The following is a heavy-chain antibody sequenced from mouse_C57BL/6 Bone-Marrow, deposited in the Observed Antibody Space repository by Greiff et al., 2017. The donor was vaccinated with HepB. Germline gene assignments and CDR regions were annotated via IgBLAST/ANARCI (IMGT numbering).Heavy chain of an antibody. J-gene: IGHJ2*01. CDR2: IHPNSGST. CDR1: GYTFTSYW. V-gene: IGHV1-64*01. CDR3: ARSPGARYYFDY. D-gene: IGHD4-1*01. Sequence: QVQLQQSGAELVKPGASVKLSCKASGYTFTSYWMHWVKQRPGQGLEWIGMIHPNSGSTNYNEKFKSKATLTVDKSSSTAYMQLSSLTSEDSAVYYCARSPGARYYFDYWGQGTTLTVSS.